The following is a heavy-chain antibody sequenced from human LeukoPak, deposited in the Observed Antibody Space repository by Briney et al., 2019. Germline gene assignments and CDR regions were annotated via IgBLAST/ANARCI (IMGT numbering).Heavy chain of an antibody. CDR1: GGSISSYY. D-gene: IGHD4-17*01. Sequence: SETLSLTCTVSGGSISSYYWSWIRQPAGKGLEWTGRIYTSGSTNYNPSLNSRVTISVDTSKNQFSLKLSSVTAADTAVYYCARNSNYGDYRDDAFDIWGQGTMVTVSS. V-gene: IGHV4-4*07. CDR2: IYTSGST. J-gene: IGHJ3*02. CDR3: ARNSNYGDYRDDAFDI.